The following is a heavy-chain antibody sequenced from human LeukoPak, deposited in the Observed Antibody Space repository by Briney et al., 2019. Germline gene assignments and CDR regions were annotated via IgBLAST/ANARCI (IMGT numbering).Heavy chain of an antibody. Sequence: GGSLRLSCAASGFTFDDYAMHWVRQAPGKGLEWVSGISWNSGSIGYADSVKGRFTISRDNAKNSLYLQMNSLRAEDTAVYYCAKSGYNRFDYWGQGTLVTVSS. V-gene: IGHV3-9*01. J-gene: IGHJ4*02. CDR1: GFTFDDYA. CDR2: ISWNSGSI. CDR3: AKSGYNRFDY. D-gene: IGHD5-24*01.